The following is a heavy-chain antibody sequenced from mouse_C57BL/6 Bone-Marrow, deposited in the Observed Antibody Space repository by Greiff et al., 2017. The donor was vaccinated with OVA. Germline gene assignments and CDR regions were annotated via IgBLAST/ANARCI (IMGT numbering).Heavy chain of an antibody. Sequence: QVQLKQPGAELVRPGSSVKLSCKASGYTITSYWMDWVKPRPGQGLAWIGNIYPSDRETKYNQKFKDKATLTVDKSYSTAYMQISILTSEVTSVYSGARSWACFSYWGQGTLVTVSA. CDR3: ARSWACFSY. CDR1: GYTITSYW. V-gene: IGHV1-61*01. J-gene: IGHJ3*01. CDR2: IYPSDRET.